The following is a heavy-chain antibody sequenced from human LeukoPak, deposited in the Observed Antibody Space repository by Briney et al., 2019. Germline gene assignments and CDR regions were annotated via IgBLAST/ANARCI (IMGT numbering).Heavy chain of an antibody. CDR2: FDPEDGET. Sequence: ASVKASCKVSGYTLTELSMHWVRQAPGKGLEWMGGFDPEDGETIYAQKFQGRVTMTEDTSTDTAYMELSSLRSEDTAVYYCATALGGTYYWAFDIWGQGTMVTVSS. CDR3: ATALGGTYYWAFDI. CDR1: GYTLTELS. J-gene: IGHJ3*02. D-gene: IGHD3-22*01. V-gene: IGHV1-24*01.